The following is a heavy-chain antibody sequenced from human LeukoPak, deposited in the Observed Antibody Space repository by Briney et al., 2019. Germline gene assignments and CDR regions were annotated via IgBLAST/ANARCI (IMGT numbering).Heavy chain of an antibody. J-gene: IGHJ4*02. D-gene: IGHD3-16*02. Sequence: SETLSLTCAVSGYSISSGYYWGWIRQPPGKGLEWIGSIYHSGSTYYNPSLKSRVTISVDTSKNQFSLKLSSVTAADTAVYYCARDWARPYTREWGYRYRGDYWGQGTLVTVSS. CDR3: ARDWARPYTREWGYRYRGDY. V-gene: IGHV4-38-2*02. CDR1: GYSISSGYY. CDR2: IYHSGST.